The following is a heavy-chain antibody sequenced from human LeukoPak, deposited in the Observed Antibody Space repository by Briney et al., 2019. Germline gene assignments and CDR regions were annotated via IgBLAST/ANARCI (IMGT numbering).Heavy chain of an antibody. J-gene: IGHJ4*02. CDR2: IYYSGST. CDR1: GDSISSSSYY. V-gene: IGHV4-39*01. Sequence: SETLSLTCTVAGDSISSSSYYWGWIRQPPGKGLEWIGSIYYSGSTYYNPSLKTRVIISVDTSKTQFSLKLSSVTAADTAVYYCARHTDSGSYLGYFDYWGQGTLATVSS. CDR3: ARHTDSGSYLGYFDY. D-gene: IGHD1-26*01.